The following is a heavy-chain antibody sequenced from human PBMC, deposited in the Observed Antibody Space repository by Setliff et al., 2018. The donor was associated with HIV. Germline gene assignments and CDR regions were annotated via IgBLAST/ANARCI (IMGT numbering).Heavy chain of an antibody. V-gene: IGHV4-34*01. CDR3: ARTRGYTYGYIDY. D-gene: IGHD5-18*01. Sequence: KPSETLSLTCAVYRGSFSHYYWTWIRQSPGKGLEWIAEINQERTTFYNPSLKRRVTISVDTSKNQFSLKLSSVTAADTAIYYCARTRGYTYGYIDYLGQGTLVTVSS. CDR2: INQERTT. CDR1: RGSFSHYY. J-gene: IGHJ4*02.